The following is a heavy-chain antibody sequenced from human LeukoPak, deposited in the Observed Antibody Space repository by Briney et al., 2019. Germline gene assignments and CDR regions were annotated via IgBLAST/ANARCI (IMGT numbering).Heavy chain of an antibody. CDR3: ARVGRGYCSSTSCLDY. CDR2: INPNSGGT. CDR1: GYTFTGYY. V-gene: IGHV1-2*02. Sequence: GASVKVSCKASGYTFTGYYMHWVRQAPGQGLEWMGWINPNSGGTNYAQKFQSRVTMTRDTSISTAYMELSRLRSDDTAVYYCARVGRGYCSSTSCLDYWGQGTLVTVSS. J-gene: IGHJ4*02. D-gene: IGHD2-2*03.